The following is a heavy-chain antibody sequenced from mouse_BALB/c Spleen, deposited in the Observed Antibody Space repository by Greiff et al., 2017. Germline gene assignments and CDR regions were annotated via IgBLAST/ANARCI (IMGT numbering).Heavy chain of an antibody. CDR3: ARRGIGFYYAMDY. Sequence: EVQLVESGGGLVQPGGSLKLSCAASGFTFSSYTMSWVRQTPEKRLEWVAYISNGGGSTYYPDTVKGRFTISRDNAKNTLYLQMCSLKSEDTAMYYCARRGIGFYYAMDYWGQGTSVTVSS. J-gene: IGHJ4*01. V-gene: IGHV5-12-2*01. CDR1: GFTFSSYT. CDR2: ISNGGGST.